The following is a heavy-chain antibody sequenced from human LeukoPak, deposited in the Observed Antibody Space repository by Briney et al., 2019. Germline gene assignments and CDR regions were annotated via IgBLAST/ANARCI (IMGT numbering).Heavy chain of an antibody. D-gene: IGHD5-24*01. V-gene: IGHV4-34*01. Sequence: SETLSLTCAVYGGSFSGFYWSWIRQPPGKGLEWIGDINHSGGTNYIPSLKRRVTISVDTSKNQFSLKLRSVTAADTAVYYCARGGRWLQFDAFDIWGQGTMVTVSS. CDR1: GGSFSGFY. CDR2: INHSGGT. CDR3: ARGGRWLQFDAFDI. J-gene: IGHJ3*02.